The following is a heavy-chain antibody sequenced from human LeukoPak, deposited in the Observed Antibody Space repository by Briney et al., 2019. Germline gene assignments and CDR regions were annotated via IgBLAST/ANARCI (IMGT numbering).Heavy chain of an antibody. V-gene: IGHV3-11*04. CDR1: GFTFSDSY. J-gene: IGHJ4*02. CDR3: AKGEGRNRGL. D-gene: IGHD1-26*01. Sequence: TGGSLRLSCAASGFTFSDSYMSWIRQAPGKGLEWLSYISGSGSDISYADSVKGRITISRDNAKNSLYLQMNSLRAEDTAVYYCAKGEGRNRGLWGRGTLVTVSS. CDR2: ISGSGSDI.